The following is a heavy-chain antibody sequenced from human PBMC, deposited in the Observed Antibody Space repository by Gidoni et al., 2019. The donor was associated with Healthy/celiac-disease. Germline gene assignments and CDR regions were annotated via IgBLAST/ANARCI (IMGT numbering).Heavy chain of an antibody. CDR1: GFHFDYYC. Sequence: VQLVESGGGVVRPGGSLRLSCAAFGFHFDYYCMRWCSQAPGKGLEWVSGINWNGGSTGDADSVKGLFTISRDNAKNSLYLQMNSLRAEDTALYHCARDPPRIVGATTPYYYYGMDVWGQGTTVTVSS. CDR3: ARDPPRIVGATTPYYYYGMDV. V-gene: IGHV3-20*01. CDR2: INWNGGST. J-gene: IGHJ6*02. D-gene: IGHD1-26*01.